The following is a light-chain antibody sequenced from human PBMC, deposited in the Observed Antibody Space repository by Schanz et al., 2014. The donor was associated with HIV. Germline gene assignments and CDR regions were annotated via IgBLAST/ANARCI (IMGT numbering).Light chain of an antibody. CDR1: NSDVGGYSF. V-gene: IGLV2-14*01. CDR3: SSYRSSNTVV. CDR2: DVT. Sequence: QSALTQPASVSGSPGQSITISCTEINSDVGGYSFVSWYQQHPGKAPKLIIYDVTHRPSGVSNRFSGSKSGNTASLTISGLQAEDEADYYCSSYRSSNTVVFGGGTKVTVL. J-gene: IGLJ2*01.